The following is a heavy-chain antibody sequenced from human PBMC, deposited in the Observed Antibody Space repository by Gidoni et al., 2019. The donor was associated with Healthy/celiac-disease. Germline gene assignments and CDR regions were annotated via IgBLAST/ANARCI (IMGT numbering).Heavy chain of an antibody. Sequence: QVQLVQSGAEVKQPGGSVKVSCKVSGYTLPELSMPWVRQAPGKGLEWMGGFDPEDGETIYAQKFQGRVTMTEDTSTDTAYMELSSLRSEDTAVYYCATVNKAGRDGYYYYGMDVWGQGTTVTVSS. CDR3: ATVNKAGRDGYYYYGMDV. D-gene: IGHD6-13*01. J-gene: IGHJ6*02. V-gene: IGHV1-24*01. CDR1: GYTLPELS. CDR2: FDPEDGET.